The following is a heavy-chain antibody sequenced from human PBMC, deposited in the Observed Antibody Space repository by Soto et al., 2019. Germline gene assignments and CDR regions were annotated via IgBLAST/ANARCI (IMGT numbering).Heavy chain of an antibody. D-gene: IGHD1-26*01. CDR2: IKSKTDGGTT. CDR1: GFTFSNAW. J-gene: IGHJ4*02. CDR3: TTAVKSPRGSYPFDY. Sequence: EVQLVESGGGLVKPGGSLRLSCAASGFTFSNAWMSWVRQAPGKGLEWVGRIKSKTDGGTTDYAAPVKGRFTISRDDSKNTLYLQMNSLKTEDTAVYYCTTAVKSPRGSYPFDYWGQGTLVTVSS. V-gene: IGHV3-15*01.